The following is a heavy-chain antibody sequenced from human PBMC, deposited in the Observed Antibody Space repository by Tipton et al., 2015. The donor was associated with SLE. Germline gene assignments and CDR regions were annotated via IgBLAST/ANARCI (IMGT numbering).Heavy chain of an antibody. D-gene: IGHD4/OR15-4a*01. CDR3: ARDSVVLTATRDYYAMDV. CDR1: GGSISSGGYY. CDR2: IYYSGST. V-gene: IGHV4-31*03. Sequence: TLSLTCTVSGGSISSGGYYWSWIRQHPGKGLEWIGYIYYSGSTYYNPSLKSRVTISVDTSKNQFSLKLNSVTAADTAVYYCARDSVVLTATRDYYAMDVWGHGTTVTVSS. J-gene: IGHJ6*02.